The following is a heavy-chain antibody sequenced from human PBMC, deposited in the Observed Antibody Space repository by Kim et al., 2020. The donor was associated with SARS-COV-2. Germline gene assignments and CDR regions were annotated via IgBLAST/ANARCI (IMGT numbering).Heavy chain of an antibody. Sequence: GGSLRLSCVGSGFAFSDHNMAWIRQAPGKGLEWISFISSTSAYSDYSNSTKGRLTVSRDNAKNSLFLYLNNLRVEDTAVYYCASSGSTGSGPFGIWGQGT. V-gene: IGHV3-11*03. CDR2: ISSTSAYS. D-gene: IGHD3-9*01. CDR3: ASSGSTGSGPFGI. CDR1: GFAFSDHN. J-gene: IGHJ3*02.